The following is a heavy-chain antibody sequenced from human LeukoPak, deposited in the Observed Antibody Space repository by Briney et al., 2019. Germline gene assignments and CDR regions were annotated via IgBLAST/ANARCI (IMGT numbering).Heavy chain of an antibody. V-gene: IGHV3-23*01. CDR3: AKLGPQRDEGSYFDY. CDR2: IDYSGGSS. CDR1: GFTLSSYE. J-gene: IGHJ4*02. D-gene: IGHD2-15*01. Sequence: GGSLRLSCTVSGFTLSSYEMSWIRQAPGKGLEWVSSIDYSGGSSYYADSVKGRFTVSRDNSKNTLYLQINSLRDEDTAVYYCAKLGPQRDEGSYFDYWGQGTLVTVSS.